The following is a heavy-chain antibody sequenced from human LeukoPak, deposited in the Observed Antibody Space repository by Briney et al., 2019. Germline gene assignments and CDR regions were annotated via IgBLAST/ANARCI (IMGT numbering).Heavy chain of an antibody. CDR3: ARAGPQGSGWYTN. CDR1: GFTSSSYS. V-gene: IGHV3-21*01. D-gene: IGHD6-19*01. Sequence: GGSLRLSCAASGFTSSSYSMNWVRQAPGKGLEWVSSISSSSSYIYYADSVKGRFTISRDNAKNSLYLQMNSLRAEDTAVYYCARAGPQGSGWYTNWGQGTLVTVSS. CDR2: ISSSSSYI. J-gene: IGHJ4*02.